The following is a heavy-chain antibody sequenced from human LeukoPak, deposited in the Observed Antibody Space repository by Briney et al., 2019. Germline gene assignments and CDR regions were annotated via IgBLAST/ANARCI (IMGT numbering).Heavy chain of an antibody. D-gene: IGHD3-3*01. CDR1: GFTFSSYG. J-gene: IGHJ4*02. Sequence: GGSLRLSCAASGFTFSSYGMHWVRQAPGKGLEWVAFIRYDGSNKYYADSVKGRFTIPRDNSKNTLYLQMNSLRAEDTAVYYCAKDSEGHDFWSGYYMGYFDYWGQGTLVTVSS. CDR2: IRYDGSNK. V-gene: IGHV3-30*02. CDR3: AKDSEGHDFWSGYYMGYFDY.